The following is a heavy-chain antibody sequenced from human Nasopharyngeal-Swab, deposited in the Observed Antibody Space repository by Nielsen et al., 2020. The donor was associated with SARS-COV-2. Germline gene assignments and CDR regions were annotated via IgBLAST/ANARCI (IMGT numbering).Heavy chain of an antibody. J-gene: IGHJ4*02. V-gene: IGHV1-69*13. D-gene: IGHD6-6*01. CDR2: IIPIFGTA. CDR1: GYTFTSYG. Sequence: SVKVSCKASGYTFTSYGISWVRQAPGQGLEWMGGIIPIFGTANYAQKFQGRVTITADESTSTAYMELSSLRSEDTAVYYCAHSSSGSQFDYWGQGTLVTVSS. CDR3: AHSSSGSQFDY.